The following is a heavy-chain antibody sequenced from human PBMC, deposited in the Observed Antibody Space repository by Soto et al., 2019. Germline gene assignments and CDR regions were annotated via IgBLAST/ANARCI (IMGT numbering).Heavy chain of an antibody. CDR3: ARETGYSSGWRQDY. CDR1: GFTFSSCG. J-gene: IGHJ4*02. V-gene: IGHV3-74*01. CDR2: IISVGSSI. Sequence: GGSLRLSCAASGFTFSSCGMRWVRQAPGKGLEWVSGIISVGSSICYADSVKGRFTISRDNAKNTLYLQMNSLRVEDTAVYYCARETGYSSGWRQDYWGQGTLVTVSS. D-gene: IGHD6-19*01.